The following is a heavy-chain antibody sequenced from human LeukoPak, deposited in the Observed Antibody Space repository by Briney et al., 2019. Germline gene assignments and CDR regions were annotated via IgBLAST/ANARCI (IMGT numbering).Heavy chain of an antibody. D-gene: IGHD2-15*01. V-gene: IGHV3-23*01. CDR3: AKGSGGSCYSSSDY. CDR2: VSGSSGTT. CDR1: GFPFSSYA. Sequence: GSLRLSCAAPGFPFSSYAMAWVRQAPGKGREWVSTVSGSSGTTYYADSVKGRFTISRDNSKNTLYLQMNSLRAEDTALYYCAKGSGGSCYSSSDYWGQGTLVTVSS. J-gene: IGHJ4*02.